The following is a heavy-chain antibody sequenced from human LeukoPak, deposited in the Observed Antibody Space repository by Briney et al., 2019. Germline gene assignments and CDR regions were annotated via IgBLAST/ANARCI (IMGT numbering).Heavy chain of an antibody. CDR1: GFTFDDYG. CDR2: INWNGGST. V-gene: IGHV3-20*04. D-gene: IGHD3-10*01. Sequence: GGSLRLSCAASGFTFDDYGMSWVRQAPGKGLEWVSDINWNGGSTGYADSVRGRFTISRDNAKNSLYLQMNSLRAEDTALYYCAREAYYYGSGSYIYWFDPWGQGTLVTVSS. J-gene: IGHJ5*02. CDR3: AREAYYYGSGSYIYWFDP.